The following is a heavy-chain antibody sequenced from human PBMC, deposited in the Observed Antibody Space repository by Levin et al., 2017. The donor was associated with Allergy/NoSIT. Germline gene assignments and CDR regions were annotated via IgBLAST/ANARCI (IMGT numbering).Heavy chain of an antibody. CDR1: GGSISSSSYY. CDR3: ARIRTEIS. V-gene: IGHV4-39*01. J-gene: IGHJ5*02. CDR2: IYYSGST. D-gene: IGHD2/OR15-2a*01. Sequence: PSETLSLTCTVSGGSISSSSYYWGWIRQPPGKGLEWIGSIYYSGSTYYNPSLKSRVTISVDTSKNQFSLKLSSVTAADTAVYYCARIRTEISWGQGTLVTVSS.